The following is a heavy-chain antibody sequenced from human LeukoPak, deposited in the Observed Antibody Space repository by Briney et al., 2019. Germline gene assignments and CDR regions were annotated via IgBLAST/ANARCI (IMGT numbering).Heavy chain of an antibody. CDR1: GFTFSSYG. V-gene: IGHV3-33*06. D-gene: IGHD3-3*01. J-gene: IGHJ4*02. CDR3: AKARGEWLLLLDY. Sequence: GGSLRLSCAASGFTFSSYGMHWVRQAPGKGLEGVAVIWYDGSNKYYADSVKGRFTISRDNSKNTLYLQMNSLRAEDTAVYYCAKARGEWLLLLDYWGQGTLVTVSS. CDR2: IWYDGSNK.